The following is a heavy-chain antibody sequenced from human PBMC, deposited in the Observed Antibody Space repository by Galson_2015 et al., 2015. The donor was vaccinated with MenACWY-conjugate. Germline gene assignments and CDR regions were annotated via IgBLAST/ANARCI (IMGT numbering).Heavy chain of an antibody. CDR2: ISTSDSSM. CDR3: VRGGYCSGATCYPYNAFDI. Sequence: MNWVRQAPGKGLEWVSYISTSDSSMFYADSVKGRFTISRDTAKNLLYLQMNSLRAEDTAVYYCVRGGYCSGATCYPYNAFDIWGQGTLVTVSS. D-gene: IGHD2-15*01. J-gene: IGHJ3*02. V-gene: IGHV3-48*03.